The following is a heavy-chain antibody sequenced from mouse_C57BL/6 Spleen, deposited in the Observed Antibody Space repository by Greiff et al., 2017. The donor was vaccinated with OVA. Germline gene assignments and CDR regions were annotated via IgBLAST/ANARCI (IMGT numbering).Heavy chain of an antibody. V-gene: IGHV2-2*01. Sequence: VQLQQSGPGLVQPSQSLSITCTVSGFSLTSYGLHWVRQSPGTGLEWLGVLWSGGSTDYNAAFISSLSISKDNTKSQIFFIMNILQADDTAIYNCSRIDYDYAMDYWGQGTSVTVSA. J-gene: IGHJ4*01. CDR3: SRIDYDYAMDY. D-gene: IGHD2-4*01. CDR1: GFSLTSYG. CDR2: LWSGGST.